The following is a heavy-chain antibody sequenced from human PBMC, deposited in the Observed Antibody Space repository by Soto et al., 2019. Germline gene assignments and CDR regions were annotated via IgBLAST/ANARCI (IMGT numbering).Heavy chain of an antibody. CDR2: ISYDGSNK. V-gene: IGHV3-30-3*01. Sequence: QVQLVESGGGVVQPGRSLRLSCAASGFIFSNYNMHWVRQAPGKGLEWVASISYDGSNKYYAGSVKGRFTISRDNSKNTLYLQMNSLRAEDTGVYYCARGHSEYYYGMDVWGQGTTVTVSS. D-gene: IGHD4-4*01. CDR1: GFIFSNYN. CDR3: ARGHSEYYYGMDV. J-gene: IGHJ6*02.